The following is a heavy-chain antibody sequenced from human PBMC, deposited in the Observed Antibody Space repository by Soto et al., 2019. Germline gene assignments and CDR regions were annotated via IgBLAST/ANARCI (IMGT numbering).Heavy chain of an antibody. CDR1: GGSFSGYY. V-gene: IGHV4-34*01. CDR2: INHSGST. D-gene: IGHD5-18*01. J-gene: IGHJ6*02. Sequence: PSETLSLTCAVYGGSFSGYYWTWIRQPPGTGLEWIGEINHSGSTNYNPSLKSRVTISVDTSKNQFSLKLTSVTAADTAVYYCALKGYAALHGHVHVRRQGPTVTV. CDR3: ALKGYAALHGHVHV.